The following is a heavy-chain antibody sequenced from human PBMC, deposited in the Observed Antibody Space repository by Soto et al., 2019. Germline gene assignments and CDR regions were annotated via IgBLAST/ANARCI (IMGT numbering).Heavy chain of an antibody. V-gene: IGHV1-3*01. CDR2: IDAGNGNT. Sequence: ASVKVSCKASGYTFTSYAMHWVRQAPGQRLEWMGWIDAGNGNTKYSQKFQGRVTITRDTSASTAYMELSSLRSEDTAVYYCARPRVGAIVFDYWGQGTLVTVYS. J-gene: IGHJ4*02. CDR1: GYTFTSYA. D-gene: IGHD1-26*01. CDR3: ARPRVGAIVFDY.